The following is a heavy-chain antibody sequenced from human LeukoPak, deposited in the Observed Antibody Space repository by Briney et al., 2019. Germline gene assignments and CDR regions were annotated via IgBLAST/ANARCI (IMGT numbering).Heavy chain of an antibody. CDR2: ISAYNGNT. D-gene: IGHD3-10*01. CDR1: GYTFTSYG. V-gene: IGHV1-18*01. Sequence: ASVKVSCKASGYTFTSYGISWVRQAPGQGLEWMGWISAYNGNTNYAQKLQGRVTMTTDTSTSTAYMELRSLRSDDTAVYYCARGPFGESYSPYFDYWGQGTLVTVSS. J-gene: IGHJ4*02. CDR3: ARGPFGESYSPYFDY.